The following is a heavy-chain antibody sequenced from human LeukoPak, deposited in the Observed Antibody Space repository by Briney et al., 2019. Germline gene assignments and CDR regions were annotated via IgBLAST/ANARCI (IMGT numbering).Heavy chain of an antibody. Sequence: QAGGSLRLSCAASGFTFDDYAMPWVRQTPGKGLEWVSGISWNSGSIGYADSVKGRFTISRDNAKNSLYLQMNSLRAEDTALYYCAKDSGYSSSCMDVWGKGTTVTVSS. CDR3: AKDSGYSSSCMDV. J-gene: IGHJ6*03. CDR1: GFTFDDYA. CDR2: ISWNSGSI. V-gene: IGHV3-9*01. D-gene: IGHD6-13*01.